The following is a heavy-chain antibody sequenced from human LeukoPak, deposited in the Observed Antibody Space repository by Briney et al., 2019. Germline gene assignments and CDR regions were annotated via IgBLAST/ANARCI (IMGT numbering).Heavy chain of an antibody. Sequence: GGSLRLSCAASGFTFSSYAMHWVRQAPGKGLEWAALIPYDGSNKYYADSVKGRFTISRDNSKNTLYLQMNSLRAEDTAVYYCANDIARDILTGYYNGNDAFDIWGQGTMVTVSS. CDR3: ANDIARDILTGYYNGNDAFDI. D-gene: IGHD3-9*01. J-gene: IGHJ3*02. CDR1: GFTFSSYA. V-gene: IGHV3-30*04. CDR2: IPYDGSNK.